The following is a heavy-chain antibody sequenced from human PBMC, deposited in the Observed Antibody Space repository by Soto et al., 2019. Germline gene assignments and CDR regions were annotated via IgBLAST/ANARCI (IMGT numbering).Heavy chain of an antibody. CDR1: GGSFSGYY. V-gene: IGHV4-34*01. J-gene: IGHJ6*02. CDR3: ERRNYFYALDV. CDR2: INYSGST. Sequence: SETLSLTCAVSGGSFSGYYWGWVRQPPGKGLEWVGEINYSGSTNYNPSLKRRVNISVDTSKNQVSLKVTSVTAADTAMYYCERRNYFYALDVWGQGNTVTVSS.